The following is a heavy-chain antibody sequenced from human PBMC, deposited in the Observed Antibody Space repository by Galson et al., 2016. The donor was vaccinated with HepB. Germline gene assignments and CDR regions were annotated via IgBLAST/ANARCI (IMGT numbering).Heavy chain of an antibody. V-gene: IGHV6-1*01. D-gene: IGHD2-15*01. CDR3: AREPGHCTGNSCYSGGMDV. CDR2: TYYRSKWYN. Sequence: CAISGDSVSSDTAAWNWIRQSPSRGLEWLGRTYYRSKWYNDYAVSVKSRITNNPDTTKNQFSLQLSSVTPEDTAVYYCAREPGHCTGNSCYSGGMDVWGQGTTVTVSS. CDR1: GDSVSSDTAA. J-gene: IGHJ6*02.